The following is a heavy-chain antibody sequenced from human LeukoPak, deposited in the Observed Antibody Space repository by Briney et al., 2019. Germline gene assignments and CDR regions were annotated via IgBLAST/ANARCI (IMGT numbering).Heavy chain of an antibody. D-gene: IGHD4-11*01. V-gene: IGHV3-30*18. CDR3: AKGTSDYSNYNNWFDP. CDR2: ISYDGSNK. J-gene: IGHJ5*02. CDR1: GFTFSSYG. Sequence: GGSLRLSCAASGFTFSSYGMHWVRQAPGKGLEWVAVISYDGSNKYYADSVKGRFTISRDNSKNTLYLQMNSLRAEDTAVYYCAKGTSDYSNYNNWFDPWGQGTLVTVSS.